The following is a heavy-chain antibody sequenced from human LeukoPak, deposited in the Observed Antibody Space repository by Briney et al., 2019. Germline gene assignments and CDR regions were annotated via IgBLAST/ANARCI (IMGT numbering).Heavy chain of an antibody. CDR2: ISDDGSDN. D-gene: IGHD3-10*01. V-gene: IGHV3-30*03. CDR3: VPSFSGSFV. J-gene: IGHJ4*02. Sequence: PGRSLRLSCAASGFTFSSYGMNWVRQAPGKGLEWVAVISDDGSDNYYGDSVQGRFTISRDDSENTLFLEMKSLRAEDTAVYYCVPSFSGSFVWGQGTPVTVSS. CDR1: GFTFSSYG.